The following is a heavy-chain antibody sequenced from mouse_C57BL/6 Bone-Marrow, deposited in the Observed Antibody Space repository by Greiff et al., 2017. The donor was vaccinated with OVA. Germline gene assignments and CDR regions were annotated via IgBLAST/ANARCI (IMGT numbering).Heavy chain of an antibody. CDR2: IDPENGDT. J-gene: IGHJ1*03. V-gene: IGHV14-4*01. D-gene: IGHD1-1*01. CDR1: GFNIKDDY. CDR3: TTYYGSSYGWYFDV. Sequence: EVHLVESGAELVRPGASVKLSCTASGFNIKDDYMHWVKQRPEQGLEWIGWIDPENGDTEYASKFQGKATITADTSSNTAYLQLSSLTSEDTAVYYCTTYYGSSYGWYFDVWGTGTTVTVSS.